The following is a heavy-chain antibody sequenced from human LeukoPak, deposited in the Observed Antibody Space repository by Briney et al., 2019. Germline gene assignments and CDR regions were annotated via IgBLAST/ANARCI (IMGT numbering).Heavy chain of an antibody. Sequence: KPSETLSLTCAVYGGSFSGYYWSWIRQPPGKGLEWIGEINRSGSTNYNPSLKSRVTISVDTSKNQFSLKLSSVTAADTAVYYCAGGGLRYDFWSGYSNTYYFDYWGQGTLVTVSS. J-gene: IGHJ4*02. CDR3: AGGGLRYDFWSGYSNTYYFDY. CDR2: INRSGST. D-gene: IGHD3-3*01. CDR1: GGSFSGYY. V-gene: IGHV4-34*01.